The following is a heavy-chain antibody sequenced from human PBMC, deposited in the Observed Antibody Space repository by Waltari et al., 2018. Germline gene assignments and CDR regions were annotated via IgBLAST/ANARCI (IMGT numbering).Heavy chain of an antibody. CDR3: ARGPLLSKVDY. J-gene: IGHJ4*02. CDR2: IYTSGST. CDR1: GGSLARGSYY. Sequence: QVQLQESGPGLVKPSQTLSLTCTVSGGSLARGSYYWSWIRQPAGKGLEWIGRIYTSGSTNYNPSLKSRVTISVDTSKNQFSLNLSSVTAADTAVYYCARGPLLSKVDYWGQGTLVTVSS. D-gene: IGHD1-26*01. V-gene: IGHV4-61*02.